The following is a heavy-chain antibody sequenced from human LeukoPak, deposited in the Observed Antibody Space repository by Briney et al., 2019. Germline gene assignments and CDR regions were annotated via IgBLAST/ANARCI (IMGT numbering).Heavy chain of an antibody. V-gene: IGHV1-18*01. CDR2: ISAYNGNT. CDR3: ARSLMSRGYHLSFDY. J-gene: IGHJ4*02. D-gene: IGHD3-22*01. CDR1: GYTFTSYG. Sequence: ASVKVSCTASGYTFTSYGISWVRQAPGQGLEWMGWISAYNGNTNYAQKLQGRVTMTTDTSTSTAYMELRSLRVDDTAVYYCARSLMSRGYHLSFDYWGQGTLVTVSS.